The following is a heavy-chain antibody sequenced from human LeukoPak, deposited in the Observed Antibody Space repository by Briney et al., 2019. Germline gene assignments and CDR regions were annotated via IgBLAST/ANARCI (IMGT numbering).Heavy chain of an antibody. Sequence: PSQTLSLTCTVSGGSISSGSYYWSWIRQPAGKGLEWIGRIYTSGSTNYNPSLKSRVTISVDTSKNQFSLKLSSVTAADTAVYYCARGDSYYDSSGYYWGPFDIWGQGTMVTVSS. D-gene: IGHD3-22*01. J-gene: IGHJ3*02. CDR2: IYTSGST. V-gene: IGHV4-61*02. CDR3: ARGDSYYDSSGYYWGPFDI. CDR1: GGSISSGSYY.